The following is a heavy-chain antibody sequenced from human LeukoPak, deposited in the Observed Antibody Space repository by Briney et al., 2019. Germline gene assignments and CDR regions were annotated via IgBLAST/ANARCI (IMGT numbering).Heavy chain of an antibody. CDR3: ARGHYDILTGYYHLDY. CDR1: GYTFTGYY. CDR2: INPNSGGT. V-gene: IGHV1-2*02. J-gene: IGHJ4*02. Sequence: ASVKVSCKASGYTFTGYYMHWVRQAPGQGLEGMGWINPNSGGTNYAQKFQGRVTMTRDTSISTAYMELSRLRSDDTAVYYCARGHYDILTGYYHLDYWGQGTLVTVSS. D-gene: IGHD3-9*01.